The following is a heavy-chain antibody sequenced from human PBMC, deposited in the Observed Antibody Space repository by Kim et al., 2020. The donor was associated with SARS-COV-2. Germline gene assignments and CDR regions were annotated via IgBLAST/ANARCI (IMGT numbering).Heavy chain of an antibody. Sequence: SETLSLTCTVSGGSISSGGYYWSWIRQHPGKGLKWIGYIYYSGSTYYNPSLKSRVTISVDTSKNQFSLKLNSVTAADTAVYYCARELGDDYGDYGFDYWGQGTLSPSPQ. D-gene: IGHD4-17*01. CDR3: ARELGDDYGDYGFDY. J-gene: IGHJ4*02. V-gene: IGHV4-31*03. CDR2: IYYSGST. CDR1: GGSISSGGYY.